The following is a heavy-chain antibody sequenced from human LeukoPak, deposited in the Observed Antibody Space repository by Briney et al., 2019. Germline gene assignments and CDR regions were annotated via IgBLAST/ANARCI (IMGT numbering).Heavy chain of an antibody. Sequence: GASVKVSCKASGYTFSGYYMHWVRQAPGQGLEWMGWINPNSGGTKSAQKFQGRVTMTRDTSISTAYMGLSRLRSDDTAVYYCATSPRQTTVIRGGVYYWGQGTLVTVSS. D-gene: IGHD4-11*01. CDR3: ATSPRQTTVIRGGVYY. V-gene: IGHV1-2*02. CDR1: GYTFSGYY. CDR2: INPNSGGT. J-gene: IGHJ4*02.